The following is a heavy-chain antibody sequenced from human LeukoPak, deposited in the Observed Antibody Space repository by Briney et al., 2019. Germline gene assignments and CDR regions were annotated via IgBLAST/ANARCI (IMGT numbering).Heavy chain of an antibody. CDR1: GFTFSRYG. J-gene: IGHJ5*02. Sequence: PAGSLRLSCAASGFTFSRYGMHRVRQAPGKGLESVAVIWYDGSNKYYADSVKGRFTISRDNSKNTLYLQMNSLRAEDTAVYYCARRHYYDSSGYAWFDPWGQGTLVTVSS. CDR2: IWYDGSNK. CDR3: ARRHYYDSSGYAWFDP. D-gene: IGHD3-22*01. V-gene: IGHV3-33*08.